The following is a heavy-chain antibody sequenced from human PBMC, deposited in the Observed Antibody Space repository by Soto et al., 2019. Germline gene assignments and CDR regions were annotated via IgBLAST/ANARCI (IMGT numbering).Heavy chain of an antibody. D-gene: IGHD6-19*01. CDR1: DGSRNSSSYF. CDR3: ARHYSSGSRNWFDP. J-gene: IGHJ5*02. V-gene: IGHV4-39*01. Sequence: TLSLTCSVSDGSRNSSSYFWGWVRQPPGKGLEWIGSIYYSGSTYYNPSLRSRVTISVDTSKNQFSLKLSSVTAADTAVFYCARHYSSGSRNWFDPWGQGTLVTVSS. CDR2: IYYSGST.